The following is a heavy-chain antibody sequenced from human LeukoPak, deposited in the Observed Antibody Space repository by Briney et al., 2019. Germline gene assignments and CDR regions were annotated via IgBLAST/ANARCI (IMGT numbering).Heavy chain of an antibody. J-gene: IGHJ4*02. CDR2: MNPNNGNT. V-gene: IGHV1-8*01. Sequence: ASVKVSCKVSGYTLTELSMHWVRQAPGKGLEWMGWMNPNNGNTGFAQKFQGRITLTRNTSIRTAFMELSSLKSEDTAVYYCARVDDFDWLTDYWGQGTLVTVSS. D-gene: IGHD3-9*01. CDR3: ARVDDFDWLTDY. CDR1: GYTLTELS.